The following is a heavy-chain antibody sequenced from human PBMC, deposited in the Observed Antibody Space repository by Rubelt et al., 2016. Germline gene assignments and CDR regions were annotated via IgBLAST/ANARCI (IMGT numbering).Heavy chain of an antibody. CDR1: GYTFTSYA. Sequence: QVQLVQSGAEVKKPGASVKVSCKASGYTFTSYAMHWVRQAPGQRLEWMGWINAGDGNTKYSQKFQGRVTITRDTSASTAYMELRSLRSEDTAVYYCATGFGTWAEGYWGQGTLVTVSS. D-gene: IGHD3-16*01. V-gene: IGHV1-3*01. CDR2: INAGDGNT. J-gene: IGHJ4*02. CDR3: ATGFGTWAEGY.